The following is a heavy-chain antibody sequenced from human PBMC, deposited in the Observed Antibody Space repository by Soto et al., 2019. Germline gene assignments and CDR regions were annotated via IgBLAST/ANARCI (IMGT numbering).Heavy chain of an antibody. CDR3: ARPRYRGMDV. J-gene: IGHJ6*02. Sequence: EVQLVESGGGLVQPGGSLRLSCAASGFTFSSYLMTWVRQAPGKGLEWVAIIKPDGREKYYEDSVKGRFTISRDKAKTSLYLQMNSLRVEDTAVYYCARPRYRGMDVWGQGTTVTVSS. CDR1: GFTFSSYL. D-gene: IGHD3-16*02. CDR2: IKPDGREK. V-gene: IGHV3-7*05.